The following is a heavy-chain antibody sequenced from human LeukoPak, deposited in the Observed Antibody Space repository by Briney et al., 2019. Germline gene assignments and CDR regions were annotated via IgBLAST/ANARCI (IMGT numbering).Heavy chain of an antibody. V-gene: IGHV3-74*01. CDR3: TKDAGYASDY. CDR1: GFSFSTTW. D-gene: IGHD2-15*01. CDR2: IYSDSSRT. Sequence: GGSLRLSCAASGFSFSTTWMHWVRQAPGKGLEWVALIYSDSSRTTYADSVKGRFTISRDNAKNTVYLQMSSLRVEDTAVYFCTKDAGYASDYWGQGVLVPVSS. J-gene: IGHJ4*02.